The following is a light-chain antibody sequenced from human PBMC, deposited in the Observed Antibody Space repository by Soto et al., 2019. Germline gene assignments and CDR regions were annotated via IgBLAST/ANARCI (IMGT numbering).Light chain of an antibody. V-gene: IGKV1-39*01. CDR2: ATS. CDR1: QSISGH. J-gene: IGKJ3*01. Sequence: DIQMTQSPSSLSASVGDRVTITCRASQSISGHLNWYQHKPGKAPELLIYATSTLHIGVPSRFSGSGSATDFSLTISSLQPEDFATYYCQQSYSSPRFTFGPGTKVDIK. CDR3: QQSYSSPRFT.